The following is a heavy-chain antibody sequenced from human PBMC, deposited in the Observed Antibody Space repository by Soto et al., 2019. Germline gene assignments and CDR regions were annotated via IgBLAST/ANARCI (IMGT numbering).Heavy chain of an antibody. J-gene: IGHJ3*02. CDR2: LIPIFGTA. V-gene: IGHV1-69*13. D-gene: IGHD3-10*01. CDR3: ARGLEDYYGSGSYSLGGPKFYAFDI. Sequence: ASVKVSCKASAVTFSSYGFSWVRQAPGQGLEWMGLLIPIFGTANYAQKFQGRVTITADESTRTAYMELSSLRSEDTAVYYCARGLEDYYGSGSYSLGGPKFYAFDIWGQGTMVTVSS. CDR1: AVTFSSYG.